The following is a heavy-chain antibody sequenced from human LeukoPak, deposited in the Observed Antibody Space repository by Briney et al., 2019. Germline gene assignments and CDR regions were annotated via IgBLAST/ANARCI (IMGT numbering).Heavy chain of an antibody. CDR1: GFTFSDYY. CDR2: ISSSGSTI. Sequence: GGSLRLSCAASGFTFSDYYMSWIRQAPGKGLEWVSYISSSGSTIYYADSVKGRFTISRDSAKNSLYLQMNSLRAEDTAVYYCARSVATYYYGSGSIRRYYYYYMDVWGKGTTVTISS. D-gene: IGHD3-10*01. V-gene: IGHV3-11*01. J-gene: IGHJ6*03. CDR3: ARSVATYYYGSGSIRRYYYYYMDV.